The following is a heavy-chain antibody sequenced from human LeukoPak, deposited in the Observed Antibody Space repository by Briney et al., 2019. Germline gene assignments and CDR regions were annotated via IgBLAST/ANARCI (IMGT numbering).Heavy chain of an antibody. J-gene: IGHJ3*02. CDR1: GFTFSSYS. D-gene: IGHD3-22*01. Sequence: PGGSLRLSCAASGFTFSSYSMNWVRQAPGKGLEWVSSISSSSSYIYYADSVKGRFTISRDNAKNSLYLQMNSLRAEDTAVYYCARESSYDSSGYYYGTDAPDIWGQGTMVTVSS. CDR3: ARESSYDSSGYYYGTDAPDI. V-gene: IGHV3-21*01. CDR2: ISSSSSYI.